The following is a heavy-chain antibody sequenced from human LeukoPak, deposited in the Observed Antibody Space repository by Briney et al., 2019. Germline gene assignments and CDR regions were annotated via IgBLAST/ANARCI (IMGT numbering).Heavy chain of an antibody. CDR3: ARGREAAGQRLLDY. V-gene: IGHV4-31*03. CDR2: IYYSGST. Sequence: SETLSLTCTVSGGSISSGGYYWSWIRQHPGKGLEWIGYIYYSGSTYYNPSLKSRVTISVDTSKNQFSLKLSFVTAADTAVYCCARGREAAGQRLLDYWGQGTLVTVSS. J-gene: IGHJ4*02. D-gene: IGHD6-13*01. CDR1: GGSISSGGYY.